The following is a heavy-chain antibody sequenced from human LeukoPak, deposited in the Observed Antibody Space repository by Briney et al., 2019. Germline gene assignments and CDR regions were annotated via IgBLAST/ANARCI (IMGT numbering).Heavy chain of an antibody. CDR1: GGTFSSYA. V-gene: IGHV1-69*05. D-gene: IGHD5-18*01. J-gene: IGHJ6*03. CDR3: ASGIRGYSYGYDGYYYYYYMDV. CDR2: IIPIFGTA. Sequence: ASVKVSCKASGGTFSSYAISWVRQAPGQGLEWMGGIIPIFGTANYAQKFQGRVTITTDESTSTAYMELSSLRSEDTAVYYCASGIRGYSYGYDGYYYYYYMDVWGKGTTVTVSS.